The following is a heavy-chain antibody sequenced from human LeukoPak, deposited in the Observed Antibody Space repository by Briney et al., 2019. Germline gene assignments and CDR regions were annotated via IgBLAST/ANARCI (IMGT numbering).Heavy chain of an antibody. CDR2: INPNSGGT. J-gene: IGHJ6*03. D-gene: IGHD3-22*01. CDR1: GYTFTVYY. Sequence: ASVKVSCKASGYTFTVYYMHWVREAPGQGLEWMGWINPNSGGTNYAQKFQGRVTMTRDTSISTAYMELSRLRSDDTAVYYCAREVGYDSSGYYDYYYYMDVWGKGTTVTVSS. CDR3: AREVGYDSSGYYDYYYYMDV. V-gene: IGHV1-2*02.